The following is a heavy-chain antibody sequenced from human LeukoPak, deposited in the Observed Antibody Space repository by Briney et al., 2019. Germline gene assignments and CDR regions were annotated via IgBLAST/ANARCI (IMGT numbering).Heavy chain of an antibody. J-gene: IGHJ4*02. CDR2: IDKIGVGT. CDR1: GFTFSSFA. D-gene: IGHD5-24*01. Sequence: GGSLRLSCAASGFTFSSFAMSWIRQAPGKGLEWVSSIDKIGVGTYYADSVKGRFTISRDNAKNTLYLQMGSLRTEDMAVYYCARGGDGYTLRYWGQGALVTVSS. V-gene: IGHV3-23*01. CDR3: ARGGDGYTLRY.